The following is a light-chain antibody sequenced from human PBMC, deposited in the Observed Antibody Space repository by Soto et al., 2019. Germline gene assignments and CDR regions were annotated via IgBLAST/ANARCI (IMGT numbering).Light chain of an antibody. J-gene: IGKJ1*01. Sequence: EIVMTQSPATLSVSPGEGATLSCRASQSISSKLAWYQQKPGQAPRLLIYSASTRATGVPARFSGSGSGTEFTLTISSLQSEDLAVYYCQHYNDWRWTFGQGTKVAI. CDR3: QHYNDWRWT. CDR1: QSISSK. CDR2: SAS. V-gene: IGKV3-15*01.